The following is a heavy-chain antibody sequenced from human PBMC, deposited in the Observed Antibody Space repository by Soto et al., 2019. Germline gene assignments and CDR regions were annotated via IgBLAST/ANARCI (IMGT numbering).Heavy chain of an antibody. CDR2: VHDSWGS. D-gene: IGHD3-10*01. J-gene: IGHJ3*01. CDR3: ARQGFGALHGLVEV. Sequence: SETLSLTCTVSGGSISNYYWSWFRQTPGKGLEWIGYVHDSWGSNYNPSLKNGVAISLDTTKSQFSLKLTSVTATDTAVYYCARQGFGALHGLVEVWGQGTTVTVSS. V-gene: IGHV4-59*08. CDR1: GGSISNYY.